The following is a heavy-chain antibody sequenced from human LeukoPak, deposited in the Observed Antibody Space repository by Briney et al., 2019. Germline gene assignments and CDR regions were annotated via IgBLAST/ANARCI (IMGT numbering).Heavy chain of an antibody. D-gene: IGHD2-2*01. J-gene: IGHJ6*02. V-gene: IGHV1-8*01. CDR2: MNPNSGNT. CDR3: ARYIVVVPAAMGGGYYYYYGMDV. Sequence: ASVKVSCKASGYTFTSYDMNWVRQATGQGLEWMGWMNPNSGNTGYAQKFQGRVTMTRDTSISTAYMELSSLRSEDTAVYYCARYIVVVPAAMGGGYYYYYGMDVWGQGTTVTVSS. CDR1: GYTFTSYD.